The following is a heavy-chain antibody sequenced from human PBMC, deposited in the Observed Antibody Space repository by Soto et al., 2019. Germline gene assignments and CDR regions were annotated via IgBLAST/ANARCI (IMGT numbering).Heavy chain of an antibody. CDR2: ISTSTSYI. Sequence: GGSLRLSCAASGFTFGSYGMNWVRQAPGKGLEWVSSISTSTSYIYYADSVKGRFTISRDNAKNSVYLQMNSLRAEDTAVYYCARLYCRGGSCYSGDAFDIWGQGTMVTVSS. V-gene: IGHV3-21*01. CDR3: ARLYCRGGSCYSGDAFDI. J-gene: IGHJ3*02. D-gene: IGHD2-15*01. CDR1: GFTFGSYG.